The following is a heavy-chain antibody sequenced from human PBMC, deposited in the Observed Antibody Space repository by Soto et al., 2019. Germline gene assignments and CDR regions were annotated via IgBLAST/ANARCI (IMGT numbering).Heavy chain of an antibody. D-gene: IGHD1-26*01. CDR3: ARLSGSYNDRYFDY. CDR1: GGSTSSSNYQ. CDR2: VYYNGNT. J-gene: IGHJ4*02. Sequence: SETLSLTCTVSGGSTSSSNYQWVWIRQPPGKGLEWIGNVYYNGNTYYKASLKSRVTISVDTSNNQFSLKLKSVTAADTAVYYCARLSGSYNDRYFDYWGQGTLVTVSS. V-gene: IGHV4-39*01.